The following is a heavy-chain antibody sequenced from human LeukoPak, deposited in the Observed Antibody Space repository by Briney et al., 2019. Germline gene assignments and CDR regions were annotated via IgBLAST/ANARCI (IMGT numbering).Heavy chain of an antibody. J-gene: IGHJ6*02. V-gene: IGHV3-33*01. CDR2: IYHDRSTK. Sequence: GGSLRLSCAASGFTFTSYVMHWVRQSPGKGLEWVAVIYHDRSTKYYADSVKGRFTISRDNFKNTLHLQMNSLRVEDTAVYYCAVWYYGGNSSGMDVWGQGTSVTVSS. CDR1: GFTFTSYV. CDR3: AVWYYGGNSSGMDV. D-gene: IGHD4-23*01.